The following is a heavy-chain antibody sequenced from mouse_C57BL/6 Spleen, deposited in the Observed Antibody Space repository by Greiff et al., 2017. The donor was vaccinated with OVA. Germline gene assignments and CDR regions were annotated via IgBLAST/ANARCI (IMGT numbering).Heavy chain of an antibody. V-gene: IGHV1-9*01. Sequence: VQLQQSGAELMKPGASVKLSCKATGYTFTGYWIEWVKQRPGHGLEWIGEILPGSGSTKYHEKFKGKATFTADTSSNTAYLQLSSLTTEDSAIYYCARFITTVVGGDYWGQGTTLTVSS. D-gene: IGHD1-1*01. CDR1: GYTFTGYW. J-gene: IGHJ2*01. CDR2: ILPGSGST. CDR3: ARFITTVVGGDY.